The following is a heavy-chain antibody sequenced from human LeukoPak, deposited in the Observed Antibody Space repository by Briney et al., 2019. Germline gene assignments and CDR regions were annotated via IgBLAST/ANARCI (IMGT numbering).Heavy chain of an antibody. CDR3: TTRGGSFSIFDY. CDR2: KSKTDGGTT. D-gene: IGHD1-26*01. Sequence: GGSLRPSCAASGFTFSDAWMSWVRQAPGKGLEWVGRKSKTDGGTTDYAAPVKGRFTISRDDSKSTLYLQMNSLKTEDTAVYYCTTRGGSFSIFDYWGQGTLVTVSS. CDR1: GFTFSDAW. J-gene: IGHJ4*02. V-gene: IGHV3-15*01.